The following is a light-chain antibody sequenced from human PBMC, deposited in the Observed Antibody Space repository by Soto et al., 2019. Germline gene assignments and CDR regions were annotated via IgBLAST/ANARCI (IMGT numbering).Light chain of an antibody. Sequence: QSALTQPASVSGSPGQSITISCTGTSSDVGGYNYVSWYQHHPGKAPKLIIYEVNNRPSGVSNRFSGSKSGNTASLTISGLQAEDEADYYCSSYTTGSTLVFGGGTKLTVL. CDR3: SSYTTGSTLV. CDR1: SSDVGGYNY. CDR2: EVN. V-gene: IGLV2-14*01. J-gene: IGLJ3*02.